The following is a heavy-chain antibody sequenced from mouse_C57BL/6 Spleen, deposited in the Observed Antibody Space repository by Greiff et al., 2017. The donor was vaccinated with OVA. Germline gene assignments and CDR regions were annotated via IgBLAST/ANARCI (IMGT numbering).Heavy chain of an antibody. CDR1: GYAFTNYL. D-gene: IGHD1-1*01. CDR3: ARYGVSSYYFDY. V-gene: IGHV1-54*01. Sequence: VQLVESGAELVRPGTSVKVSCKASGYAFTNYLIEWVKQRPGQGLEWIGVINPGSGGTNYNEKFKGKATLTADKSSSTAYMQLSSLTSEDSAVYFCARYGVSSYYFDYWGQGTTLTVSS. CDR2: INPGSGGT. J-gene: IGHJ2*01.